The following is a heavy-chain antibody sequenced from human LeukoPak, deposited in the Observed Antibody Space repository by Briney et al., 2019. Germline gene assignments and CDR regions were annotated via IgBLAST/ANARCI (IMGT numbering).Heavy chain of an antibody. CDR2: ISGSGGST. CDR3: AKFMGWLGDSSGYPQSLGYYYGMDV. D-gene: IGHD3-22*01. V-gene: IGHV3-23*01. Sequence: GGSLRLSCAASGFTFSSYAMSWVRQAPGKGLEWVSAISGSGGSTYYADSVKGRFTISRDNSKNTLYLQMNSLRAEDTAVYYCAKFMGWLGDSSGYPQSLGYYYGMDVWGQGTTVTVSS. CDR1: GFTFSSYA. J-gene: IGHJ6*02.